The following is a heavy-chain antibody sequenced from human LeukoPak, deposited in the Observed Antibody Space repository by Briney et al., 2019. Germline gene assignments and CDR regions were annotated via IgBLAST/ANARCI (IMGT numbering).Heavy chain of an antibody. CDR1: GDSITGHY. CDR3: ARDRISINALDM. J-gene: IGHJ3*02. Sequence: SGTLSLTCSVSGDSITGHYLTWIRQPPGNGLEWIGYISHIGSTNYNPSLKSRVTISVDTSKNQFSLKLTSVTAADTALYYCARDRISINALDMWGQGTMVTVSS. CDR2: ISHIGST. D-gene: IGHD1-14*01. V-gene: IGHV4-59*11.